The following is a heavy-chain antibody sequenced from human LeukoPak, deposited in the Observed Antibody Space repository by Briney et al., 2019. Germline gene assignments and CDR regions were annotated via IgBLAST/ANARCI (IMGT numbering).Heavy chain of an antibody. CDR3: VGSGWYGYFDY. D-gene: IGHD6-19*01. CDR2: IYSGGST. Sequence: GGSLRLSCAASEFTVSSNYMNWVRQAPGKGLEWVSIIYSGGSTYYADSVKGRFTISRDNSKNTLYLQMNSLRAEDTAVYYCVGSGWYGYFDYWGQGTLVTVSS. V-gene: IGHV3-53*01. CDR1: EFTVSSNY. J-gene: IGHJ4*02.